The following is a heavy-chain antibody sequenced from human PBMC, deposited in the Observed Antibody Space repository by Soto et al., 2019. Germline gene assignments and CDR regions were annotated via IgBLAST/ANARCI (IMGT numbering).Heavy chain of an antibody. V-gene: IGHV1-2*02. CDR2: INPNSGGT. CDR1: GYTFPGYY. CDR3: ARGEDAFFYYGLDV. Sequence: ASVKVSCKASGYTFPGYYMHWVRQAPGQGLEWMGWINPNSGGTNYAQKFQGRVTMSVDTSKSQFSLKLTSVTAADTAVYYCARGEDAFFYYGLDVWGQGITVTVSS. J-gene: IGHJ6*02.